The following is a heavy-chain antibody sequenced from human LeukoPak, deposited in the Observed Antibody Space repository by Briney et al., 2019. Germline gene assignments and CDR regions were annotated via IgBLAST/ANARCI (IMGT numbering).Heavy chain of an antibody. CDR1: GFTVSDNY. D-gene: IGHD6-13*01. CDR2: MYSRGDT. Sequence: PGGSLRLSCAASGFTVSDNYMSWVRQAPGKGLEWVSVMYSRGDTYYANSVKGRFTFSRDISKNTLYLQMNGLRVADTAMYYCARDAPQVPAAGVLASWGQGTLVIVSS. J-gene: IGHJ5*02. V-gene: IGHV3-53*01. CDR3: ARDAPQVPAAGVLAS.